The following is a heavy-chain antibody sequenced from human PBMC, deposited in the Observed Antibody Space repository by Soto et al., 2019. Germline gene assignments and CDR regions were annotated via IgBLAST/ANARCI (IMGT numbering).Heavy chain of an antibody. Sequence: GGSLRLSCAASGFTFDDYAMHWVRQAPGKGLEWVSGISWNSGSIGYADSVKGRFTISRDNAKNSLYLQMNSLRAEDTALYYCAKDIGGGVRPGAFDIWGQGTMVTVSS. CDR3: AKDIGGGVRPGAFDI. CDR1: GFTFDDYA. V-gene: IGHV3-9*01. J-gene: IGHJ3*02. CDR2: ISWNSGSI. D-gene: IGHD1-1*01.